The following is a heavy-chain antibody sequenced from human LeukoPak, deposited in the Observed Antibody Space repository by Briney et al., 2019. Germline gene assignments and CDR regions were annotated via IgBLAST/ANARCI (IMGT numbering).Heavy chain of an antibody. CDR3: ARGRRLFFSSTSCYTDY. Sequence: KPSETLSLTCAVYGGSFSGYYWSWIRQPPGKGLEWIGEINHSGSTNYNPSLKSRVTISVDTSKNQFSPKLSSVTAADTAVYYCARGRRLFFSSTSCYTDYWSQGTLVTVSS. D-gene: IGHD2-2*02. J-gene: IGHJ4*02. CDR1: GGSFSGYY. V-gene: IGHV4-34*01. CDR2: INHSGST.